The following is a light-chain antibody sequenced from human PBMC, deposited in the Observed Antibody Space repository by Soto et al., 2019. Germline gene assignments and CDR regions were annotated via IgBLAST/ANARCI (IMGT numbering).Light chain of an antibody. CDR2: DAS. CDR1: QSISAW. CDR3: QQYNGYSFYTNS. Sequence: DIQMTQSPSTLSATAGDRVTITCRASQSISAWLAWYQQKPGKAPKLLIYDASNLESGVPSRFSGSGSGTEFTLTISNLQPDDFATYYCQQYNGYSFYTNSFGQGTKVDIK. J-gene: IGKJ2*03. V-gene: IGKV1-5*01.